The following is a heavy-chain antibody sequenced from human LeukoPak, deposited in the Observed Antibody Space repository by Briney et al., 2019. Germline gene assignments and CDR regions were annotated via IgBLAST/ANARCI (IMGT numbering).Heavy chain of an antibody. CDR3: AKPFSRPYPFFGN. J-gene: IGHJ4*02. Sequence: PGRSLRLSCAASGFSFTDFDIHWVRQAPGKGLEWVAVISYDGGNRYYADSVKGRFTISRDDSKNALYLQMNSLRVEDTAIYYCAKPFSRPYPFFGNWGQGTLVTVSS. D-gene: IGHD2-2*01. CDR1: GFSFTDFD. V-gene: IGHV3-30*18. CDR2: ISYDGGNR.